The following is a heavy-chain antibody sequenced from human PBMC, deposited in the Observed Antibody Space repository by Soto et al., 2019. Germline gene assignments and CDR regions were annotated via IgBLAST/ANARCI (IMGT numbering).Heavy chain of an antibody. CDR1: GFTFSSYG. CDR3: ARDRYSYGPRNYYYYYMDV. CDR2: IWYDGSNK. V-gene: IGHV3-33*01. Sequence: GGSLRLSCAASGFTFSSYGMHWVRQAPGKGLEWVAVIWYDGSNKYYADSVKGRFTISRDNSKNTLYLQMNSLRAEDTAVYYCARDRYSYGPRNYYYYYMDVWGKGTTVTVSS. D-gene: IGHD5-18*01. J-gene: IGHJ6*03.